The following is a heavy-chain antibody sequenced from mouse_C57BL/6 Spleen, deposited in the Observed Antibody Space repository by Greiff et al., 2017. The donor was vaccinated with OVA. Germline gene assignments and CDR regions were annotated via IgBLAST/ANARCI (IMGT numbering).Heavy chain of an antibody. J-gene: IGHJ4*01. CDR2: IHPNSGST. V-gene: IGHV1-64*01. CDR1: GYTFTSYW. D-gene: IGHD3-2*02. CDR3: AREQLRPHDYAMDY. Sequence: VQLQQSGAELVKPGASVKLSCKASGYTFTSYWMHWVKQRPGQGLEWIGMIHPNSGSTNYNEKFKSKATLTVDKSSSTAYMQLSSLTSEDSAVYYCAREQLRPHDYAMDYWGQGTSVTVSS.